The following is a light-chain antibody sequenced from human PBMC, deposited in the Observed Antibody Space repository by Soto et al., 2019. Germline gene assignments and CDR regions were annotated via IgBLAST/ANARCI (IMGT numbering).Light chain of an antibody. CDR3: LQHGSFPRT. CDR2: WAS. Sequence: DIVMTQSPESLTVSLGERATINCKSSPSVLFSAKNKNYLSWYQQKPGQPPKLLVYWASTRESGVPDRFSGSGSGVNFTLTISGLQAEDVAVYYCLQHGSFPRTFGQGTKVEI. CDR1: PSVLFSAKNKNY. V-gene: IGKV4-1*01. J-gene: IGKJ1*01.